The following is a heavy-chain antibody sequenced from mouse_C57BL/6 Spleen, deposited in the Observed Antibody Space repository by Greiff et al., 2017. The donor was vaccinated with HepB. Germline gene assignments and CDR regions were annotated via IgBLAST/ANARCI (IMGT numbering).Heavy chain of an antibody. CDR2: ISSGGSYT. CDR1: GFTFSSYG. V-gene: IGHV5-6*01. CDR3: ARHEDDGSKGYFDV. D-gene: IGHD1-1*01. J-gene: IGHJ1*03. Sequence: EVKLMESGGDLVKPGGSLKLSCAASGFTFSSYGMSWVRQTPDKRLEWVATISSGGSYTYYPDSVKGRFTISRDNAKNTLYLQMSSLKSEDTAMYYCARHEDDGSKGYFDVWGTGTTVTVSS.